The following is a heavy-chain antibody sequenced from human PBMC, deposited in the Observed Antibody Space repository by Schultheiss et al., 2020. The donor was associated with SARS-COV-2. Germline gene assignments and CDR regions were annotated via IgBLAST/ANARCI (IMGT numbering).Heavy chain of an antibody. D-gene: IGHD2-2*01. CDR1: GGSFSGYY. CDR2: INHSGST. V-gene: IGHV4-34*01. Sequence: SETLSLTCAVYGGSFSGYYWSWIRQPPGKGLEWIGEINHSGSTNYNPSLKSRVTISVDTSKNQFSLKLSSVTAADTAVYYCARVGGYCSSTSCRTYYYYGMDVWGQGTTVTVSS. CDR3: ARVGGYCSSTSCRTYYYYGMDV. J-gene: IGHJ6*02.